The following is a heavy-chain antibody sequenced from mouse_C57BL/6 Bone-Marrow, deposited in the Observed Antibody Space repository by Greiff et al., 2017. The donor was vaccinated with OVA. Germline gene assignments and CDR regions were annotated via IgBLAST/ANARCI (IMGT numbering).Heavy chain of an antibody. V-gene: IGHV1-81*01. CDR1: GYTFTSYG. D-gene: IGHD1-1*01. CDR3: ARATVSPRDYFDY. J-gene: IGHJ2*01. CDR2: IYPRSGNT. Sequence: VKVVESGAELARPGASVKLSCKASGYTFTSYGISWVKQRTGQGLEWIGEIYPRSGNTYYNEKFKGKATLTADKSSSTAYMELRSLTSEDSAVYFCARATVSPRDYFDYWGQGTTLTVSS.